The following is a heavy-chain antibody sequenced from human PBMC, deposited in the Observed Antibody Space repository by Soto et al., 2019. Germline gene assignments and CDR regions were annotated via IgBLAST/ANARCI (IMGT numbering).Heavy chain of an antibody. CDR2: INPNSGGT. Sequence: ASVKVSCKASGYTFTGYYMHWVRQAPGQGLEWMGWINPNSGGTNYAQKFQGWVTMTRDTSISTAYMELSRLRSDDTAVYYCARDPRTGDATNYCFDYWGQGTLVTVSS. J-gene: IGHJ4*02. D-gene: IGHD3-16*01. V-gene: IGHV1-2*04. CDR1: GYTFTGYY. CDR3: ARDPRTGDATNYCFDY.